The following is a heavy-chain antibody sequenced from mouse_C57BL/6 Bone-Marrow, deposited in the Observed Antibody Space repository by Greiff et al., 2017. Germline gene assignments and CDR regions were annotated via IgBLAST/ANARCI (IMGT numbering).Heavy chain of an antibody. CDR3: ARRDYGWFAY. CDR2: INPSNGGT. Sequence: VQLQQPGTELVKPGASVKLSCKASGYTFTSYRMHWVKQRPGPGLEWIGNINPSNGGTNYNEQFKSKATLTVDKSSSTAYMQLSSLTSVDSAVYWWARRDYGWFAYWGQGTLVTVSA. V-gene: IGHV1-53*01. D-gene: IGHD2-4*01. J-gene: IGHJ3*01. CDR1: GYTFTSYR.